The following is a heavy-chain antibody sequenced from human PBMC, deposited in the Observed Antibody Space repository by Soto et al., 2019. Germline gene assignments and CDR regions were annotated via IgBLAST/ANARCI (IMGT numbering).Heavy chain of an antibody. J-gene: IGHJ6*02. Sequence: SQTLSLTCAISGDSVSGNSAAWNWIRQSPSRGPEWLGRTYYRSKWYNEYAVSVKSRITINPDTSKNQFSLKLSSVTAADTAVYYCARGCYDFWSGYYCYYYYYGMDVWGQGTTVTVSS. D-gene: IGHD3-3*01. V-gene: IGHV6-1*01. CDR2: TYYRSKWYN. CDR1: GDSVSGNSAA. CDR3: ARGCYDFWSGYYCYYYYYGMDV.